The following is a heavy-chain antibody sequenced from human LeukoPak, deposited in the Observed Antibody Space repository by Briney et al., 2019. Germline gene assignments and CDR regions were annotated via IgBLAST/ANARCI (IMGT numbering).Heavy chain of an antibody. CDR3: AKEGGGATVGDPYYMDG. J-gene: IGHJ6*03. D-gene: IGHD1-26*01. CDR1: GFTFSDYG. CDR2: IRQDGSNR. V-gene: IGHV3-30*02. Sequence: PGGSLRLSCALSGFTFSDYGMHCVRPAPDKGLEWGALIRQDGSNRQYADSVKGRFTSSRDNAKNTDYLQMNSLTTEDTALYYCAKEGGGATVGDPYYMDGWGKGTTVIVCS.